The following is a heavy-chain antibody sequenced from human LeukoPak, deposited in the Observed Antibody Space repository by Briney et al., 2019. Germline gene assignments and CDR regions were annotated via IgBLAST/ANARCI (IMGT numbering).Heavy chain of an antibody. J-gene: IGHJ2*01. CDR3: ARAGQPAAINWYFDL. Sequence: SETLSLTCTVSGGSISSYYWSWIRQPAGRGLEWIGRIYTSGSTNYNPSLKSRVTMSVDTSKNQFSLKLSSVTAADTAVYYCARAGQPAAINWYFDLWGRGTLVTVSS. CDR2: IYTSGST. CDR1: GGSISSYY. D-gene: IGHD2-2*01. V-gene: IGHV4-4*07.